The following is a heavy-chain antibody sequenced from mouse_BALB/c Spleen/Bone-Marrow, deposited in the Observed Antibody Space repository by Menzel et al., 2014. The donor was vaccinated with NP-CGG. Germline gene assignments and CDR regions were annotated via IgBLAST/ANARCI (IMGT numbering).Heavy chain of an antibody. Sequence: VQLQQSGAELVRPGVSVKISCKGSGYTFTDYAIHWVKQSHAKSLEWIGLISGYYGDAIYNQKFKGKATMTVDKSSSTAYMDLARLTSEDPAIYYCARSGKVRNAMDYWGQGTSVTVSS. J-gene: IGHJ4*01. V-gene: IGHV1S137*01. CDR1: GYTFTDYA. CDR2: ISGYYGDA. D-gene: IGHD2-14*01. CDR3: ARSGKVRNAMDY.